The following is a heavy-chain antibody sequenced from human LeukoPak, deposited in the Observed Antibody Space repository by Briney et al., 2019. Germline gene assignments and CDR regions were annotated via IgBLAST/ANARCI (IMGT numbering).Heavy chain of an antibody. CDR3: ATNGYYCMDV. Sequence: SGTLSLTCAVSGGSISSSTNWWSWVRQPPGKGLEWIGEIYHSGGANYNPSLKSRITISVDKSQNQFSLKVNSLTAADTAVYYCATNGYYCMDVWGKGTTVTVSS. CDR1: GGSISSSTNW. J-gene: IGHJ6*03. D-gene: IGHD2-8*01. V-gene: IGHV4-4*02. CDR2: IYHSGGA.